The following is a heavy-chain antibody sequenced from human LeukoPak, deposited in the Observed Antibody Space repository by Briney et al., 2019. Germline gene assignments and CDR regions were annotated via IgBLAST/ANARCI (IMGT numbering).Heavy chain of an antibody. J-gene: IGHJ6*03. CDR2: IGSSGNTI. V-gene: IGHV3-48*01. CDR1: GFTFSGYI. Sequence: GGSLRLSCAASGFTFSGYIMNWVRQAPGKGLEWVSFIGSSGNTIYYADSVKGRFTVSRDNAKNSLYLQMNSLRAEDTAVYYCASGPFPGYYYYYYYMDVWGKGTTVTVSS. D-gene: IGHD5-18*01. CDR3: ASGPFPGYYYYYYYMDV.